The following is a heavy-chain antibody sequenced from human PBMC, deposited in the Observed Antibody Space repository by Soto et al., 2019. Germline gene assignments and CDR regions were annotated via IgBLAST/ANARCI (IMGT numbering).Heavy chain of an antibody. D-gene: IGHD3-22*01. Sequence: GGSLRLSCAASGFTFSNAWMSWVRQAPGKGLEWVGRIKSKTDGGTTDYAAPVKGRFTISRDDSKNTLYLQMKSLKTEDTAVYNCTTEDYYDSSGYYVWYFDYSGQGTLVTVSS. CDR1: GFTFSNAW. CDR2: IKSKTDGGTT. CDR3: TTEDYYDSSGYYVWYFDY. J-gene: IGHJ4*02. V-gene: IGHV3-15*01.